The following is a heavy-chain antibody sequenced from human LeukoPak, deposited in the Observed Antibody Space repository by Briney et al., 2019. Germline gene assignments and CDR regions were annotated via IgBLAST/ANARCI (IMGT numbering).Heavy chain of an antibody. CDR1: GGSFSGYY. CDR3: ARGLRDYYDSSGYYVDY. J-gene: IGHJ4*02. Sequence: SETLSLTCAVYGGSFSGYYWSWIRLPPGKGLEWIGEINHSGSTNYNPSLKSRVTISVDTSKNQFSLKLSSVTAADTAVYYCARGLRDYYDSSGYYVDYWGQGTLVTVSS. V-gene: IGHV4-34*01. CDR2: INHSGST. D-gene: IGHD3-22*01.